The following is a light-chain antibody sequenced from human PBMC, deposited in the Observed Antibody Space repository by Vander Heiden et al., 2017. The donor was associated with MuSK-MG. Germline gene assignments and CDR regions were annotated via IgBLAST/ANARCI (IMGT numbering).Light chain of an antibody. CDR1: QSVNTY. CDR3: QQSYNIPWT. J-gene: IGKJ1*01. CDR2: AVS. V-gene: IGKV1-39*01. Sequence: IQVTQSPPSLSASIEATITLTCRTSQSVNTYFNWYQQRPGKAPQLLIYAVSSLQTGVPSRFSGRGSGTDFTLTISGLQPEDVATYFCQQSYNIPWTFGAGTKVEV.